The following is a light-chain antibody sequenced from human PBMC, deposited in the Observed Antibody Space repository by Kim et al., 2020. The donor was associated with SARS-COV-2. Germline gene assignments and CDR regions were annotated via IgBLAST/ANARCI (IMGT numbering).Light chain of an antibody. CDR3: QQAHSFPLT. CDR1: QPISTS. J-gene: IGKJ4*01. Sequence: DIQMTQFPSSVSASVGDSVTITCRASQPISTSLAWYQQTPGKAPKLLIYTASSLQSGAPSRFSGYGSGTDFTLTITSLQPEDFATYYCQQAHSFPLTFGGGTKVDIK. V-gene: IGKV1-12*01. CDR2: TAS.